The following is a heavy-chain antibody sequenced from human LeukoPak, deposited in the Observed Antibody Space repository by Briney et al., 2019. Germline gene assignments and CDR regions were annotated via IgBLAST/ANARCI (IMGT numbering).Heavy chain of an antibody. V-gene: IGHV3-7*01. CDR3: AREPWSIAYCSSTNCGLNS. CDR1: RFTFSNYW. J-gene: IGHJ4*02. Sequence: GGSLRLSCVASRFTFSNYWMTWVRQAPGKGLERVANIKKDGGETYYMESVKGRFTISRDNAKNSLYLQMNSLRAEDTAVYYCAREPWSIAYCSSTNCGLNSWGQGTLVTVSS. D-gene: IGHD2-2*01. CDR2: IKKDGGET.